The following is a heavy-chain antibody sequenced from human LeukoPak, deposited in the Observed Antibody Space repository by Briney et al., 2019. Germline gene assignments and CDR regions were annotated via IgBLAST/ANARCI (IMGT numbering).Heavy chain of an antibody. J-gene: IGHJ4*02. D-gene: IGHD3-10*01. V-gene: IGHV3-21*01. CDR2: IYLSGNFI. CDR1: GFTFSRFR. CDR3: AREFNVIGNFDY. Sequence: GGSLRLSCSTSGFTFSRFRMRSVRQAPGKGLEWVASIYLSGNFISYADSVKGRFTISRDNANNSAYLQMSSLTVDDTAVYYFAREFNVIGNFDYWGQGTLVTVSS.